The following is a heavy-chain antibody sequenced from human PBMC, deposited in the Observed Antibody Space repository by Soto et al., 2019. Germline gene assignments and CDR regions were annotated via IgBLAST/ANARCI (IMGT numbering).Heavy chain of an antibody. CDR2: INAGNGNT. V-gene: IGHV1-3*01. Sequence: ASVKVSCKASGYTFTSYAMHWVRQAPGRRLEWMGWINAGNGNTKYSQKFQGRVTITRDTSASTAYVELSSLRSEDTAVYYCARDSRSYDILTGYWWFDPWGQGTLVTVSS. J-gene: IGHJ5*02. D-gene: IGHD3-9*01. CDR3: ARDSRSYDILTGYWWFDP. CDR1: GYTFTSYA.